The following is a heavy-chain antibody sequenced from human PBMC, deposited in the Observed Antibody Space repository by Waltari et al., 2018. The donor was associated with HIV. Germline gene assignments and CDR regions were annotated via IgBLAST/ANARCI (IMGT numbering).Heavy chain of an antibody. CDR1: GVSVSSGENS. CDR3: ARGKGKPGYNSDYYFYGMDV. D-gene: IGHD1-1*01. J-gene: IGHJ6*02. Sequence: QVQLQQSGPGLVKPSDTLSLTCSVSGVSVSSGENSWGWIRQSKEKGLEVSGGGYYVGPTDPKPSLGGRVRMSVDLSKNQFSLRLGSVTAADTAVYYCARGKGKPGYNSDYYFYGMDVWGQGTTVTVSS. CDR2: GYYVGPT. V-gene: IGHV4-39*07.